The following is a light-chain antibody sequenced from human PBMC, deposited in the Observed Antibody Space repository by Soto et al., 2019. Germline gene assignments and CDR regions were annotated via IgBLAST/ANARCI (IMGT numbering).Light chain of an antibody. V-gene: IGKV3-20*01. CDR3: QQYGSSPEIT. Sequence: EIVLTQSPGTLSLSPGERATLSCRASQSVSSSYLAWFQQKPGQAPRLLIYGASGKATGIPDSLSGSGSGTDFTLTISRQEAEDFAVYYCQQYGSSPEITFGGGTKVEIK. CDR2: GAS. CDR1: QSVSSSY. J-gene: IGKJ4*01.